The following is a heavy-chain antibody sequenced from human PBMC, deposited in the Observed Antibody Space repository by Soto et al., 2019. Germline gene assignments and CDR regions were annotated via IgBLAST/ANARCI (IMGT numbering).Heavy chain of an antibody. D-gene: IGHD3-22*01. CDR1: GGSFNDYY. V-gene: IGHV4-34*12. Sequence: PSETLSLTCAVYGGSFNDYYWSWIRQSPEKGLEWIGEIIHRGITNYNPSLESRVTISVDTSKNQFSLKLSSVTAADTAVYYCARRKFYDGRGWVFDSWSQGTLVTVS. CDR2: IIHRGIT. J-gene: IGHJ4*02. CDR3: ARRKFYDGRGWVFDS.